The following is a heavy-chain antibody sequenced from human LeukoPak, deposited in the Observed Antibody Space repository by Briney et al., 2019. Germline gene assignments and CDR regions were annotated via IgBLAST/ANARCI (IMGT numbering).Heavy chain of an antibody. CDR2: ISYDGSNK. CDR3: ARDLQLVVVAASDI. D-gene: IGHD2-15*01. J-gene: IGHJ3*02. CDR1: GFTFSSYA. V-gene: IGHV3-30-3*01. Sequence: GGSLRLSCAASGFTFSSYAMHWVRQAPGKGLEWVAVISYDGSNKYYADSVKGRFIISRDNSKNTLYLQMNSLRAEDTAVYYCARDLQLVVVAASDIWGQGTMVTVSS.